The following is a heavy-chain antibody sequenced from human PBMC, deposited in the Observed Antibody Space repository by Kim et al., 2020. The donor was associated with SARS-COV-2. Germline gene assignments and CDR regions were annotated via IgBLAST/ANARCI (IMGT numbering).Heavy chain of an antibody. Sequence: SVKVSCKASGGTFSSYAISWVRQAPGQGLEWMGGIIPIFGTANYAQKFQGRVTITADESTSTAYMELSSLRSEDTAVYYCARSLTYYYDSSGYYYFPPEDYWGQGTRVTVSS. V-gene: IGHV1-69*13. D-gene: IGHD3-22*01. J-gene: IGHJ4*02. CDR1: GGTFSSYA. CDR2: IIPIFGTA. CDR3: ARSLTYYYDSSGYYYFPPEDY.